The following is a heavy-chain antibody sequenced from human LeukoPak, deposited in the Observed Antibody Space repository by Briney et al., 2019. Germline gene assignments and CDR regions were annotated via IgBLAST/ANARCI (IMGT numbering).Heavy chain of an antibody. V-gene: IGHV3-11*06. CDR3: ARAQSAYYYYYGMDV. CDR1: GFTFSDYY. Sequence: GGSLRLSCAASGFTFSDYYMSWIRQAPEKGLEWVSYISSSSSYTNYADSVKGRFTISRDNAKNSLYLQMNSLRAEDTAVYYCARAQSAYYYYYGMDVWGQGTTVTVSS. CDR2: ISSSSSYT. J-gene: IGHJ6*02.